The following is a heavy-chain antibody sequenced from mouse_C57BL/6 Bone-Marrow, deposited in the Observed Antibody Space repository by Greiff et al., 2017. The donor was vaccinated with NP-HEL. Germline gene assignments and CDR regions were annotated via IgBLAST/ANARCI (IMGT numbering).Heavy chain of an antibody. Sequence: QVQLQQPGAELVRPGTSVKLSCKASGYTFTSYWMHWVKQRPGQGLEWIGVIDPSDSYTNYNQKFKGKATLTVDTSSSTAYMQLSSLTSEDSAVYYCARFPLAYWGQGTLVTVSA. CDR1: GYTFTSYW. CDR2: IDPSDSYT. J-gene: IGHJ3*01. V-gene: IGHV1-59*01. CDR3: ARFPLAY.